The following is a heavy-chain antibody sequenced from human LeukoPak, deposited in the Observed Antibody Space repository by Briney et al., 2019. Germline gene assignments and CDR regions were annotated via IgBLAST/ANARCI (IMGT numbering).Heavy chain of an antibody. CDR2: ISGSGGST. V-gene: IGHV3-23*01. J-gene: IGHJ4*02. D-gene: IGHD3-3*01. CDR3: AKRGTNKSSYYDFWSGYPTFDY. Sequence: GGSLRLSCAASGFTFSSYGMGWVRQAPGKGLEWVTAISGSGGSTYYADSVKGRFTISRDNSKNTLYLQMNSLRAEDTAVYYCAKRGTNKSSYYDFWSGYPTFDYWGQGTLVTVSS. CDR1: GFTFSSYG.